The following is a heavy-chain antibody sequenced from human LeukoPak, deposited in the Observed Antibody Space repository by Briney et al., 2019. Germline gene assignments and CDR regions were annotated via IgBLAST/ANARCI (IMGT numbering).Heavy chain of an antibody. D-gene: IGHD6-13*01. CDR2: INAGNGNT. CDR3: ARSRIAAAHFDY. V-gene: IGHV1-3*01. Sequence: ASVKVSCKASGYTFTSYAMHWVRQAPGQRREWMGWINAGNGNTKYSQKFQGRVTITADESTSTAYMELSSLRSEDTAVYYCARSRIAAAHFDYWGQGTLVTVSS. CDR1: GYTFTSYA. J-gene: IGHJ4*02.